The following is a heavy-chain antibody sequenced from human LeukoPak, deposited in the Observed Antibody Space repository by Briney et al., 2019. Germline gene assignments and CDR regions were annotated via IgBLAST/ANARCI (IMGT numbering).Heavy chain of an antibody. Sequence: GGSLRLSCAASGFTFSNYWMSWVRQASGKGLEWVANIKDDGSEKYYVDSVKGRFTISRDNAKNSLYLQMNSLRAEDTAMYYCARTIRGYWGQGTLVTVSS. D-gene: IGHD6-13*01. V-gene: IGHV3-7*01. J-gene: IGHJ4*02. CDR1: GFTFSNYW. CDR2: IKDDGSEK. CDR3: ARTIRGY.